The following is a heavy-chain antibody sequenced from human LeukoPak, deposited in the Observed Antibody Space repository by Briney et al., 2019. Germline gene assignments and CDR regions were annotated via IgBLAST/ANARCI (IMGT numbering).Heavy chain of an antibody. Sequence: AGSLRLSCAASGFTFSKYWMLWVRQAQGKGLESVSRINTEGTVTTYADSVKGRFTVSRDNADNTMFLQMNSVRDEDTAVYYCATKQWLAPPPDSWGQGTPVTVSS. CDR3: ATKQWLAPPPDS. D-gene: IGHD6-19*01. J-gene: IGHJ4*02. V-gene: IGHV3-74*01. CDR2: INTEGTVT. CDR1: GFTFSKYW.